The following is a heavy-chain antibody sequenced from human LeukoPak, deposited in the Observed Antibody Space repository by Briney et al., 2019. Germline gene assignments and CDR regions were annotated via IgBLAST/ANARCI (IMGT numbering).Heavy chain of an antibody. J-gene: IGHJ4*02. D-gene: IGHD6-13*01. V-gene: IGHV3-7*02. Sequence: GGSLRLSCAAPGFTFIGTWMSWVRQTPGKGLEWVANINQDGREKYYVDSVKGRFTISRDNAKNLLSLQMNSLGAEDTAVYYCACTPGIAAEGLFDYWGRGTLVTVSS. CDR1: GFTFIGTW. CDR3: ACTPGIAAEGLFDY. CDR2: INQDGREK.